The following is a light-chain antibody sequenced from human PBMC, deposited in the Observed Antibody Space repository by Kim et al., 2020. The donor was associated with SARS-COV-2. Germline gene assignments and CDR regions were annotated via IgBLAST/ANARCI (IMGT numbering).Light chain of an antibody. Sequence: ASVGDRVTITCRASQSISVWLAWYQQKSGKTPKLLIFDASTVESGVPSRFSGSGSGTDFTLTISSLQPDDFATYYCQQYYSSSITFGQGTRLEIK. CDR1: QSISVW. CDR2: DAS. V-gene: IGKV1-5*01. J-gene: IGKJ5*01. CDR3: QQYYSSSIT.